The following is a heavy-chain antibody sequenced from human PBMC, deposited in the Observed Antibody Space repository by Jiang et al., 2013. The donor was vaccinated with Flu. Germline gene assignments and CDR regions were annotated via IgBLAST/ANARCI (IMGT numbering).Heavy chain of an antibody. CDR3: AREGEDIVLMVYARRAFDI. Sequence: SISSSSSYIYYADSVKGRFTISRDNAKNSLYLQMNSLRAEDTAVYYCAREGEDIVLMVYARRAFDIWGQGTMVTVSS. D-gene: IGHD2-8*01. V-gene: IGHV3-21*01. CDR2: ISSSSSYI. J-gene: IGHJ3*02.